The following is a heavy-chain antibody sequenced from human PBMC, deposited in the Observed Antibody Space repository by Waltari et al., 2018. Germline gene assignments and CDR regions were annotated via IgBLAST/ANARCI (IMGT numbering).Heavy chain of an antibody. CDR3: ASGQLLSGRNYYYMDV. Sequence: EERLVESGGGLVKPGESLRLSCAASGVYFTSHTINLVAQAPGMRQNWLACINSYSDNIYYADSVRGRFTISRDNSKNTLYLQMNSLRAEDTAVYYCASGQLLSGRNYYYMDVWGKGTPVTVSS. V-gene: IGHV3-21*04. CDR2: INSYSDNI. D-gene: IGHD2-2*01. J-gene: IGHJ6*03. CDR1: GVYFTSHT.